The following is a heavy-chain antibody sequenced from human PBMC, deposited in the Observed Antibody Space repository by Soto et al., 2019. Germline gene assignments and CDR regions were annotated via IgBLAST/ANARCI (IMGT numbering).Heavy chain of an antibody. CDR3: ASYYYDSSGYYYVPGVY. V-gene: IGHV4-39*01. J-gene: IGHJ4*02. Sequence: SETLSLTCTVSGGSLSSSSYYWGWIRQPPGKGLEWIGSIYYSGSTYYNPSLKSRVTISVDTSKNQFSLKLSSVTAADTAVYYCASYYYDSSGYYYVPGVYWGQGTLVTVSS. CDR1: GGSLSSSSYY. CDR2: IYYSGST. D-gene: IGHD3-22*01.